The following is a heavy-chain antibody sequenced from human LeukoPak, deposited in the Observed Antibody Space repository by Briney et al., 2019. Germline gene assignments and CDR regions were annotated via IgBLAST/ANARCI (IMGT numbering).Heavy chain of an antibody. CDR2: IYPGDSDT. Sequence: GESLKISCKGSGYSFTTYWIGWVRQMPGKGLEWMGIIYPGDSDTRYSPSLQGQVTISADKSSSTAYLQWSSLKASDTAMYYCARRGPIAAAGYYFDYWGQGTLVTVSS. V-gene: IGHV5-51*01. CDR1: GYSFTTYW. CDR3: ARRGPIAAAGYYFDY. J-gene: IGHJ4*02. D-gene: IGHD6-13*01.